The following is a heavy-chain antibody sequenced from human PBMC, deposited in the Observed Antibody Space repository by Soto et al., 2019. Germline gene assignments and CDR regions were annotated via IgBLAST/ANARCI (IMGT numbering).Heavy chain of an antibody. CDR2: IIPIFGTA. CDR3: ARDKSGIAAAGNYGMDV. Sequence: SVKVSCKASGGTFSSYAISWVRQAPGQGLEWMGGIIPIFGTANYAQKFQGRVTITADESTSTAYMELSSLRSEDTAVYYCARDKSGIAAAGNYGMDVWGQGTTVTVSS. J-gene: IGHJ6*02. V-gene: IGHV1-69*13. D-gene: IGHD6-13*01. CDR1: GGTFSSYA.